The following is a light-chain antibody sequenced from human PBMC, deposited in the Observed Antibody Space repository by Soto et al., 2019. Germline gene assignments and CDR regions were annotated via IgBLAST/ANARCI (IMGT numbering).Light chain of an antibody. CDR1: QSISSS. J-gene: IGKJ5*01. CDR2: GAS. Sequence: EIVMTQSPATLSVSPGERATLSCRASQSISSSLAWYQQKPGQAPRLLIYGASTRVTDVPARFSGSGSGTEFTLTISSLHSEDFAVYYCQQYSNRPPPITFGQGTRLEIK. CDR3: QQYSNRPPPIT. V-gene: IGKV3-15*01.